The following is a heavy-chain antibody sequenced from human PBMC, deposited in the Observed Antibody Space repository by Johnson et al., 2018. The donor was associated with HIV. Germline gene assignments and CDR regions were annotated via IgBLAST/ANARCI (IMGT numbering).Heavy chain of an antibody. V-gene: IGHV3-30*18. J-gene: IGHJ3*02. CDR1: RFTFSTYG. Sequence: QVLLVESGGGVVQPGRSLRPSCAASRFTFSTYGMHWVRQAPGKGLEWVAVISYDGSNKYYADSVKGRFTISRDNSKNTLYLQMNSLRAEDTAVYYCAKDRRQSSWELLDDAFDIWGQGTMVTVSS. CDR3: AKDRRQSSWELLDDAFDI. D-gene: IGHD1-26*01. CDR2: ISYDGSNK.